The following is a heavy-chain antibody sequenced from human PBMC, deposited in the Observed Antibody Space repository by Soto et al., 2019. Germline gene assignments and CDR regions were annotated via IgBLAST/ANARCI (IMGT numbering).Heavy chain of an antibody. CDR3: AREGGDCSGGSCYSGYYYYGMDV. D-gene: IGHD2-15*01. CDR2: IIPIFGTA. Sequence: QVQLVQSGAEVKKPGSSVKVSCKASGGTFSSYAISWVRQAPGQGLEWMGGIIPIFGTANYAQKFQGRVTITAEESTSTAYMELSSLRSEDTAVYYCAREGGDCSGGSCYSGYYYYGMDVWGQGTTVTVSS. J-gene: IGHJ6*02. V-gene: IGHV1-69*01. CDR1: GGTFSSYA.